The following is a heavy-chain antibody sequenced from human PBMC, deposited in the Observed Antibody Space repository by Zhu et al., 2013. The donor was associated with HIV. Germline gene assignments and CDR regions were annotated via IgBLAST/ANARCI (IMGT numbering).Heavy chain of an antibody. V-gene: IGHV1-8*03. J-gene: IGHJ3*02. CDR1: GYTFIDYD. Sequence: QVQLVQSGADVKKPGASVRVSCKASGYTFIDYDINWVRQATGQGLEWMGWMNPNSGNTGYAQKFQGRVTITRNTSINTAYMELSSLRSEDTAVYFCVRDRVFXAYDAFTIWGQGTMVTVSS. CDR2: MNPNSGNT. D-gene: IGHD3-16*01. CDR3: VRDRVFXAYDAFTI.